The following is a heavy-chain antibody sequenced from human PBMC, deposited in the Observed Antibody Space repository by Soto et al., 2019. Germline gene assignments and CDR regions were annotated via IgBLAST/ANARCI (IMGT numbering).Heavy chain of an antibody. J-gene: IGHJ3*02. CDR3: AHRCVGGSCYSSAFDI. V-gene: IGHV2-5*02. CDR2: IYWDDDK. CDR1: GFSLSTSGVG. D-gene: IGHD2-15*01. Sequence: QITLKESGPTLVKPTQTLTLTCTFSGFSLSTSGVGVGWIRQPPGKALEWLALIYWDDDKRYSPSLKSRLTITKDTSKNQVVLTMTNTDPVDTATYYCAHRCVGGSCYSSAFDIWGQGTMVTVSS.